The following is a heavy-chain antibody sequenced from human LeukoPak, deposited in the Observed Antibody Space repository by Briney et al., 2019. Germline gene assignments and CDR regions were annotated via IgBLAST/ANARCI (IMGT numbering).Heavy chain of an antibody. D-gene: IGHD5-18*01. Sequence: GASVKVSCKASGYTFTSYYMHWVRQAPGQGLEWMGIINPSGGSTSYAQKFQGRVTMTRDMSTSTVYMELSSLRSEDTAVYYCAKDFKRAIQLWLRFYYYYMDVWGKGTTVTVSS. J-gene: IGHJ6*03. CDR1: GYTFTSYY. V-gene: IGHV1-46*01. CDR2: INPSGGST. CDR3: AKDFKRAIQLWLRFYYYYMDV.